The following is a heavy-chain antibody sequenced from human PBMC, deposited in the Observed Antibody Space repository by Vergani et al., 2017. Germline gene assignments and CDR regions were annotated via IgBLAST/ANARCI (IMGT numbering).Heavy chain of an antibody. Sequence: QVQLVESGGGVVQPGRSLRLSCAASGFTFRSYAMHWVRQAPGKGLEWVAVIWYDGSNKYYADSVKGRFTISRDNSKNTLYLQMNSLRAEDTAVYYCARSVGSGYRPDAFDIWGQGTMVTVSS. CDR2: IWYDGSNK. J-gene: IGHJ3*02. V-gene: IGHV3-33*08. D-gene: IGHD3-3*01. CDR1: GFTFRSYA. CDR3: ARSVGSGYRPDAFDI.